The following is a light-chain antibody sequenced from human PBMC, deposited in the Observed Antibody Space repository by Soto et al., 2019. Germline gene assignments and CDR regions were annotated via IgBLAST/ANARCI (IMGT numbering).Light chain of an antibody. J-gene: IGKJ5*01. Sequence: AIQLTPSPSSLSGSXGDRVTITCRASQGISSALAWYQQKPGKAPKFLIYYASXXESGVPSRFSGSGSGTDFTLTISSLQPEDFATYYCQQFNNYPITFGQGTRLEIK. CDR3: QQFNNYPIT. V-gene: IGKV1D-13*01. CDR2: YAS. CDR1: QGISSA.